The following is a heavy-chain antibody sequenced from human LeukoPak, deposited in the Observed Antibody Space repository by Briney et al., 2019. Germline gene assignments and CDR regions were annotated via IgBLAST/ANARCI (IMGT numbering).Heavy chain of an antibody. V-gene: IGHV6-1*01. D-gene: IGHD6-13*01. CDR2: TYYRSTWYN. CDR1: GDSVSSNSVT. J-gene: IGHJ6*02. Sequence: SQTLSLTCAISGDSVSSNSVTWNWIRQSPSRGLEWLGRTYYRSTWYNDYAVSARGRITVNPDTSKNQFSLQLNSVTPEDTAVYYCARESAAAGTGVRYYYGMDVWGQGTTVTVSS. CDR3: ARESAAAGTGVRYYYGMDV.